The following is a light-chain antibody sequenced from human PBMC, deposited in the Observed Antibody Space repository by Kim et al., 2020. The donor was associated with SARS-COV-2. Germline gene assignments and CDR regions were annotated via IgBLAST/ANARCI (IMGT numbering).Light chain of an antibody. Sequence: QRVTISCTGRSSNIGAGYDVHWYQQLPGTAPKLLIYGNNNRPSGVPDRFSGSKSGTSASLAITGLQPEDEADYYCQSYDSSLSSFVFGTGTKVTVL. J-gene: IGLJ1*01. CDR1: SSNIGAGYD. CDR2: GNN. CDR3: QSYDSSLSSFV. V-gene: IGLV1-40*01.